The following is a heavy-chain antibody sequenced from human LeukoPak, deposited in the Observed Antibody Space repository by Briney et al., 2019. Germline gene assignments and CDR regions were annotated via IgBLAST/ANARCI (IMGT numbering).Heavy chain of an antibody. CDR3: ARDPGSWGGYYNWFDP. Sequence: PSETLSLTCTVSGGSISSYYWSWIRQPAGKGLEWIGRIYTSGSTNYNPSLKSRVAMSVDTSKNQFSLKLSSVTAADTAVYYCARDPGSWGGYYNWFDPWGQGTLVTVSS. CDR2: IYTSGST. J-gene: IGHJ5*02. CDR1: GGSISSYY. V-gene: IGHV4-4*07. D-gene: IGHD3-3*01.